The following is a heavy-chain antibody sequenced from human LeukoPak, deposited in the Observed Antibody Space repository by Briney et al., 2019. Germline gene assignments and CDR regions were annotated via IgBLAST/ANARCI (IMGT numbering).Heavy chain of an antibody. CDR2: INWNGGST. Sequence: GGSLRLSCAASGFTFDDYGMSWVRQAPGKGLEWVSGINWNGGSTGYADSVKGRFTISRDNAKNSLYLQMNSLRAEDTALYYCARGYCSSTSCNGAPALDYWGQGTLVTVSS. J-gene: IGHJ4*02. CDR1: GFTFDDYG. CDR3: ARGYCSSTSCNGAPALDY. D-gene: IGHD2-2*01. V-gene: IGHV3-20*04.